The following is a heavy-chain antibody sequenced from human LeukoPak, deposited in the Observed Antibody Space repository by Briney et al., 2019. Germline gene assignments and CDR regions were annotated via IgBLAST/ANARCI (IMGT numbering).Heavy chain of an antibody. Sequence: SETLSLTCTVSGGSISSSSYYWGWIRQPPGKGLEWIGSIYYSGSTYYNPSLKSRVTISVDMSKNQFSLKVNSVTAIDTAVYYCAREVAGTPWIDYWGQGTLVTVSS. D-gene: IGHD6-19*01. V-gene: IGHV4-39*02. CDR2: IYYSGST. J-gene: IGHJ4*02. CDR3: AREVAGTPWIDY. CDR1: GGSISSSSYY.